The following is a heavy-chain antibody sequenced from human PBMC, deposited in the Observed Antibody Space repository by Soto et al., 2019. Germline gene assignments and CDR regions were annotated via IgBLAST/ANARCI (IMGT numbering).Heavy chain of an antibody. CDR3: ARGRGLYYYDSSGYYGGDAFDI. V-gene: IGHV4-4*07. J-gene: IGHJ3*02. Sequence: QVQLQESGPGLVKPSETLSLTCTVSGGSISSYYWSWIRQPAGKGLEWIGRIYTSGSTNYNPSLKSRVTLSGYTSKNQFSLRLSSVTAADTAVYYCARGRGLYYYDSSGYYGGDAFDIWGQGTMVTVSS. D-gene: IGHD3-22*01. CDR2: IYTSGST. CDR1: GGSISSYY.